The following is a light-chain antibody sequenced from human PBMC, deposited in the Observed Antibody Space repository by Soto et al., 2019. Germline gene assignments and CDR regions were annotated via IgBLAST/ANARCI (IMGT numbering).Light chain of an antibody. CDR2: KAS. V-gene: IGKV1-5*03. CDR3: QQYNTCSWT. J-gene: IGKJ1*01. Sequence: DIQMTQSPSTLSASVGDRVTITCRASQSISSKLAWYQQKQGKAPKLLIYKASSLERGVPSRFSGSGSGTDFTLTISSLQPDDFATYYCQQYNTCSWTFGQGTKVEIK. CDR1: QSISSK.